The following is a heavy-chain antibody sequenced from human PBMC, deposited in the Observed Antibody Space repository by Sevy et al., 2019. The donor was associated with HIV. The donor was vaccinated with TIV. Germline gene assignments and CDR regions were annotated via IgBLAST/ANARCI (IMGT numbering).Heavy chain of an antibody. D-gene: IGHD3-22*01. Sequence: ASVKVSCKASRYTFTGYGISWVRQAPGQGLEWMRWISAYNGNTNYAQKLQGRVTMTTDTSTSTAYMELRSLRSDDTAVYYCARVDDSSGFFDYWGQGTLVTVSS. CDR1: RYTFTGYG. V-gene: IGHV1-18*01. J-gene: IGHJ4*02. CDR2: ISAYNGNT. CDR3: ARVDDSSGFFDY.